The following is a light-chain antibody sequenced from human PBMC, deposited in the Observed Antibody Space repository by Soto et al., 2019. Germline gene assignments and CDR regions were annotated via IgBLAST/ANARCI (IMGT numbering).Light chain of an antibody. J-gene: IGKJ1*01. Sequence: DIVMTQSPLSLPVTPGEPASISCRSSQSLLHSNGYNYLDWYLQKPGQSPQLXIYTLSSREHGVPDRFSGSGAGTDFTLKISRVEAEDVGVYYCMQRIEFPWTFGQGTKVDIK. V-gene: IGKV2-40*01. CDR2: TLS. CDR3: MQRIEFPWT. CDR1: QSLLHSNGYNY.